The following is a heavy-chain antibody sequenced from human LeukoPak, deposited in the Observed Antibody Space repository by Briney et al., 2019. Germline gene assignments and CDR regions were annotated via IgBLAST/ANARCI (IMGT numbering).Heavy chain of an antibody. CDR3: ARGQTYYDFWCFDY. CDR1: GYTFTGYY. CDR2: INPNSGGT. V-gene: IGHV1-2*02. D-gene: IGHD3-3*01. J-gene: IGHJ4*02. Sequence: ASVKVSCKASGYTFTGYYMHWVRQAPGQGLEWMGWINPNSGGTNYAQKLQGRVTMTTDTSTSTAYMELRSLRSDDTAVYYCARGQTYYDFWCFDYWGQGTLVTVSS.